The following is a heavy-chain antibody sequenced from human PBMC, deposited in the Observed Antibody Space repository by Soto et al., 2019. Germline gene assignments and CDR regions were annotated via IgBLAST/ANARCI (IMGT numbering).Heavy chain of an antibody. CDR2: ISGSGGST. CDR3: AKEVDYGVLKSNPFEY. CDR1: GFTFSSYA. V-gene: IGHV3-23*01. D-gene: IGHD4-17*01. J-gene: IGHJ4*02. Sequence: GGSLRLSCAASGFTFSSYAMSWVRQAPGKGLEWVSAISGSGGSTYYADSVKGRFTISRDNSKNTLYLQMNSLRAEDTAVYYCAKEVDYGVLKSNPFEYWGQGTRVTVSS.